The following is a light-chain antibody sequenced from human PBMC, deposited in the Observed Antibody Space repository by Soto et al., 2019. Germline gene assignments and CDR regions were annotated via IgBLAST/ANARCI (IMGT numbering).Light chain of an antibody. CDR3: SSYTGSDVVV. Sequence: QSALTQPASVSGSPGQSITISCTGTSNDVGGYNYVSWYQQPPGKAPKLMIYDVSNRPSGVSNRLSGSKSGNTASLTISGLQADDEADYYCSSYTGSDVVVFGGGTKVTVL. CDR1: SNDVGGYNY. J-gene: IGLJ2*01. V-gene: IGLV2-14*01. CDR2: DVS.